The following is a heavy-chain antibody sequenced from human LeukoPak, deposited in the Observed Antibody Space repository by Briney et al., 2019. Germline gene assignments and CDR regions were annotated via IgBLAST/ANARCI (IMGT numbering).Heavy chain of an antibody. D-gene: IGHD2-2*01. CDR2: INPSGGST. V-gene: IGHV1-46*01. J-gene: IGHJ4*02. CDR1: GYTFTSYY. CDR3: ARRDCSSTSCYWDYFDY. Sequence: ASVKVSCKASGYTFTSYYMHWVRQAPGQGLEWMGIINPSGGSTSYAQKFQGRVTMTTDTSTSTAYMELRSLRSDDTAVYYCARRDCSSTSCYWDYFDYWGQGTLVTVSS.